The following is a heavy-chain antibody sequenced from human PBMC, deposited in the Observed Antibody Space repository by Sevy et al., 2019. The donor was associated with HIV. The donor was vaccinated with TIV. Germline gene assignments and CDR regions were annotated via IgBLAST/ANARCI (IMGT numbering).Heavy chain of an antibody. J-gene: IGHJ6*03. CDR1: GGSVSSGSYY. CDR2: IYYSGST. Sequence: SETLSLTCTVSGGSVSSGSYYWSWIRQPPGKGLEWIGYIYYSGSTNYHPSLKSRVTISVDTSKNQFSLKLSSVTAADTAVYYCARDSLVVTPDYYYYYMDVWGKGTTVTVSS. V-gene: IGHV4-61*01. D-gene: IGHD2-15*01. CDR3: ARDSLVVTPDYYYYYMDV.